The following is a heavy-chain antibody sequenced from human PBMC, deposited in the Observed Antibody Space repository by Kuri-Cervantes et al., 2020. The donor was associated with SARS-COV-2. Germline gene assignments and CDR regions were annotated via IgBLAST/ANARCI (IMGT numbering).Heavy chain of an antibody. Sequence: SETLSLTCTASGGSVSSGSYYWSWIRQPPGKGLEWIGYIYYSGSTNYNPSLKSRVTISVDTSKNQFSLKLSSVTAADTAVYYCAHIVPKTMEFDYWGQGTLVTVSS. CDR3: AHIVPKTMEFDY. CDR2: IYYSGST. V-gene: IGHV4-61*01. J-gene: IGHJ4*02. D-gene: IGHD3-10*01. CDR1: GGSVSSGSYY.